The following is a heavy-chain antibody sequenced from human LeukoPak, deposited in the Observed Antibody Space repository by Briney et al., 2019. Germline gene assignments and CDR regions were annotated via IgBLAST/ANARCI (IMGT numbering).Heavy chain of an antibody. J-gene: IGHJ3*02. Sequence: PGRSLRLSCAASGFTFSSYGMHWVRQAPGKGLEWVAVISYDGSNRYYADSVKGRFTISRDNSKNTLCLQMNSLRAEDTAVYYCAKLPPNYYDSNDAFDIWGQGTMVTVSS. CDR1: GFTFSSYG. D-gene: IGHD3-22*01. V-gene: IGHV3-30*18. CDR3: AKLPPNYYDSNDAFDI. CDR2: ISYDGSNR.